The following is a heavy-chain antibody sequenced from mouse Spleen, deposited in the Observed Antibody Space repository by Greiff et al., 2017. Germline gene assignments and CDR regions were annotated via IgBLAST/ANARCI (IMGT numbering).Heavy chain of an antibody. V-gene: IGHV5-9-4*01. J-gene: IGHJ1*01. CDR2: ISSGGSYT. CDR1: GFTFSSYA. D-gene: IGHD2-1*01. Sequence: EVQRVESGGGLVKPGGSLKLSCAASGFTFSSYAMSWVRQSPEKRLEWVAEISSGGSYTYYPDTVTGRFTISRDNAKNTLYLEMSSLRSEDTAMYYCAYGTGYWYFDVWGAGTTVTVSS. CDR3: AYGTGYWYFDV.